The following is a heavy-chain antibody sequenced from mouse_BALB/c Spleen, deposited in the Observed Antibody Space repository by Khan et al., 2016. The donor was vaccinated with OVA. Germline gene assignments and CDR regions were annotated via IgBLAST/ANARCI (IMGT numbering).Heavy chain of an antibody. D-gene: IGHD2-3*01. CDR3: ARGFYDGYWDWLAY. J-gene: IGHJ3*01. Sequence: VQLQQSGTELVRPGTSVKVSCKASGYAFTHYLIEWVKQRPGQGLEWIGVINPGSGGTNYNEKFEGKATLTADNSSSTAYMHLSSLTSDDSGVYFFARGFYDGYWDWLAYWGQGTLVTVSA. V-gene: IGHV1-54*01. CDR2: INPGSGGT. CDR1: GYAFTHYL.